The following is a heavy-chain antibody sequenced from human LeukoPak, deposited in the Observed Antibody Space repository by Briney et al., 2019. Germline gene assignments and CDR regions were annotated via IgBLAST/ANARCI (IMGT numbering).Heavy chain of an antibody. J-gene: IGHJ4*02. CDR3: ASAHSPVVVAATPFDY. D-gene: IGHD2-15*01. V-gene: IGHV1-69*06. CDR1: GYTFSNYG. CDR2: IIPIFGTA. Sequence: ASVKVSCKASGYTFSNYGISWVRQAPGQGLEWMGGIIPIFGTANYAQKFQGRVTITADKSTSTAYVELSSLRSEDTAVYYCASAHSPVVVAATPFDYWGQGTLVTVSS.